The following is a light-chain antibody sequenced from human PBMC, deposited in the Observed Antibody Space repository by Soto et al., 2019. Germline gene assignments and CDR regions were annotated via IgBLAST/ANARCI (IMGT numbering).Light chain of an antibody. CDR2: DGS. Sequence: QSALTQPASVSGSPGQSITISCTGTSSDVGSYNLVSWYQQHPGKAPKLMIYDGSKRPSGVSNRFSGSKSGNTASLTISGLQAEDEADYYCCSYAGSRTFVVFGGGTKLTVL. CDR1: SSDVGSYNL. CDR3: CSYAGSRTFVV. J-gene: IGLJ2*01. V-gene: IGLV2-23*03.